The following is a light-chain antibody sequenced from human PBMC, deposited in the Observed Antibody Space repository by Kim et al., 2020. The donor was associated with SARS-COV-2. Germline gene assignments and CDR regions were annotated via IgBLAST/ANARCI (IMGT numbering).Light chain of an antibody. CDR3: QVSDSSRDPLL. V-gene: IGLV3-21*04. CDR2: YDS. Sequence: APGKTARVTCGGNNIGSKSVPWYQQKPGQAPVLVIYYDSDRPSGIPERFSGSTSGNTATLTISRVEAGDEADYYCQVSDSSRDPLLFGTGTKVTVL. CDR1: NIGSKS. J-gene: IGLJ1*01.